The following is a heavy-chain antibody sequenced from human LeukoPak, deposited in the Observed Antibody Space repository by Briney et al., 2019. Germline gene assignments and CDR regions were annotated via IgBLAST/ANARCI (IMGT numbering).Heavy chain of an antibody. CDR3: ARDKGGSGSYSRNYYMDV. J-gene: IGHJ6*03. Sequence: ASVKVSCKASGYTFTSYAMNWVRQAPGQGLEWMGWINTNTGNPMYAQGFTGRFVFSLDTSVSTAYLQISSLKAEDTAVYYCARDKGGSGSYSRNYYMDVWGKGTTVTVSS. D-gene: IGHD3-10*01. CDR1: GYTFTSYA. V-gene: IGHV7-4-1*02. CDR2: INTNTGNP.